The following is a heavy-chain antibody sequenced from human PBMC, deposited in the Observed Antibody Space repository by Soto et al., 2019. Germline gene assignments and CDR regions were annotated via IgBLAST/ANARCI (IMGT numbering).Heavy chain of an antibody. CDR3: ARRTPYYYGMDV. J-gene: IGHJ6*02. CDR1: GGSISSSSYY. Sequence: KPSETLSLTCTVSGGSISSSSYYWGWIRQPPGKGLEWIGSIYYSGSTYYNPSLKSRVTISVDTSKNQFSLKLSSVTAADTAVYYCARRTPYYYGMDVWGQGTTVTVSS. CDR2: IYYSGST. V-gene: IGHV4-39*01.